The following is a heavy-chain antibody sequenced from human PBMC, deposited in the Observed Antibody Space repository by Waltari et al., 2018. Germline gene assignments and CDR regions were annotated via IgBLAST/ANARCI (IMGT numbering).Heavy chain of an antibody. Sequence: QVQLQESGPGLVKPSETLSLPCAVSGYSISSGYYWGWIRQPPGKGLEWIGSIYHSGSTYYNPSLKSRVTISVDTSKNQFSLKLSSVTAADTAVYYCARQAGGYFDYWGQGTLVTVSS. D-gene: IGHD3-16*01. CDR1: GYSISSGYY. CDR2: IYHSGST. J-gene: IGHJ4*02. CDR3: ARQAGGYFDY. V-gene: IGHV4-38-2*01.